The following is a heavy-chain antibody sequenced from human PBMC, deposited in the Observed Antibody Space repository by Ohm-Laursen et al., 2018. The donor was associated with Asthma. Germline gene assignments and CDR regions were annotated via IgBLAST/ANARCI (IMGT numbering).Heavy chain of an antibody. CDR3: AREWGGMDV. CDR1: GFTFSRSY. Sequence: SLRLSCAASGFTFSRSYMNWVRQAPGKGLEWVSYISSSSSTIYYADSVKGRFTISRDNAKNSLYLQMNNLRAEDAAIYYCAREWGGMDVWGQGTTVTVSS. D-gene: IGHD3-16*01. V-gene: IGHV3-48*01. J-gene: IGHJ6*02. CDR2: ISSSSSTI.